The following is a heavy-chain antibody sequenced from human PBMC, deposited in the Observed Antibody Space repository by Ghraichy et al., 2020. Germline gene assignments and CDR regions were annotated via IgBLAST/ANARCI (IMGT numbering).Heavy chain of an antibody. CDR3: ARGANSVDS. CDR2: ISSSTSYI. J-gene: IGHJ4*02. CDR1: GFTFSSYS. V-gene: IGHV3-21*01. D-gene: IGHD2-21*01. Sequence: SCAASGFTFSSYSMNWVRQAPGKGLEWVSSISSSTSYIYYADSVKGRFTISRDNAKNSLFLQMNGLRAEDTAVYYCARGANSVDSWGQGTLVTVSS.